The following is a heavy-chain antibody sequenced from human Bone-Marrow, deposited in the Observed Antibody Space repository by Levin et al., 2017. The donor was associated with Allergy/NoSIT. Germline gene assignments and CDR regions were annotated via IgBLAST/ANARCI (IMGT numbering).Heavy chain of an antibody. CDR1: GFPIDSRA. Sequence: SCAASGFPIDSRAMSWVRQAPGKGLEWVASISNNRGKTYYADVVKGRFTISRDISENTLYLQMSSLRVEDTAVYYCAKDSPSSGWPTFDYWGHGTLVAVSS. J-gene: IGHJ4*01. V-gene: IGHV3-23*01. CDR3: AKDSPSSGWPTFDY. D-gene: IGHD6-19*01. CDR2: ISNNRGKT.